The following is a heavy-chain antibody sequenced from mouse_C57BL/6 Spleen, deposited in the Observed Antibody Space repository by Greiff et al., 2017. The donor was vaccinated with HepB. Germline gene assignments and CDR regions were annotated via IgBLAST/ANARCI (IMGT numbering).Heavy chain of an antibody. V-gene: IGHV1-50*01. CDR2: IDPSDSYT. J-gene: IGHJ2*01. CDR3: ARRGYGI. CDR1: GYTFTSYW. Sequence: VQLQQPGAELVKPGASVKLSCKASGYTFTSYWMQWVKQRPGQGLEWIGEIDPSDSYTNYNQKFKGKATLTVDTSSSTAYMQLSSLTSEDSAVYYCARRGYGIWGQGTTLTVSS. D-gene: IGHD1-1*01.